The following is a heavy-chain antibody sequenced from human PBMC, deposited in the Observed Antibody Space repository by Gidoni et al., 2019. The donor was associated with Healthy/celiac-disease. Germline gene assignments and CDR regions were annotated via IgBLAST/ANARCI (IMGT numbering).Heavy chain of an antibody. CDR2: INPSGGST. Sequence: QVQLVQSGAGVKKPGASVQVSCKASGYTFTSYYMHWVGQAPGQGLEWMGIINPSGGSTSYAQKFQGRVTMTRDTSTSTVYMELSSLRSEDTAVYYCALGDYDFWSGYPTPFDYWGQGTLVTVSS. J-gene: IGHJ4*02. V-gene: IGHV1-46*03. CDR3: ALGDYDFWSGYPTPFDY. CDR1: GYTFTSYY. D-gene: IGHD3-3*01.